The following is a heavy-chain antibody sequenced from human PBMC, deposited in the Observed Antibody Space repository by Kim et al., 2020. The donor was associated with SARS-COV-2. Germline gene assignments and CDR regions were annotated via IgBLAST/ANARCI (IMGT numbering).Heavy chain of an antibody. V-gene: IGHV4-39*01. D-gene: IGHD3-9*01. J-gene: IGHJ4*02. CDR2: IYYSGST. CDR3: ARQHGSILTGYYSN. Sequence: SETLSLTCTVSGGSISSNNYYWGWIRQPPGKGLEWIGSIYYSGSTYYNPSLKSRVTISVDTSKNQFSLKLSSVTAADTAVYYCARQHGSILTGYYSNWGQGTLVTVSS. CDR1: GGSISSNNYY.